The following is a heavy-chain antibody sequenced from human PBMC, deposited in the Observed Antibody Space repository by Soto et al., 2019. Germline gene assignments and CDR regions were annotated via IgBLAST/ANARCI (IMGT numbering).Heavy chain of an antibody. CDR2: INHTGSP. V-gene: IGHV4-34*01. D-gene: IGHD2-21*01. CDR1: GGPFNNYY. J-gene: IGHJ4*02. CDR3: ASQVGIPNNRVGVV. Sequence: SETLSLTCAVYGGPFNNYYWSWIRQSPTKGLEWIGEINHTGSPNYNPSLRSRVTISIDTSKKQISLKLSSVTAADTAVYYCASQVGIPNNRVGVVWGQGTLVTVSS.